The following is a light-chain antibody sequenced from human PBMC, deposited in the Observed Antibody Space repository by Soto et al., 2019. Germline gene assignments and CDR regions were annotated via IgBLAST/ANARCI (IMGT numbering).Light chain of an antibody. CDR2: DGT. CDR3: NSYTTSGTVV. CDR1: SSDVGGHNY. V-gene: IGLV2-14*03. Sequence: QSVLTKPASVSGWPGQSITISCTGGSSDVGGHNYVSWYQHSPGKAPKLVIYDGTNRPSGVSNRFSGSKSGNTASLPISGLQAEDEADYYCNSYTTSGTVVFGGGTKLNVL. J-gene: IGLJ3*02.